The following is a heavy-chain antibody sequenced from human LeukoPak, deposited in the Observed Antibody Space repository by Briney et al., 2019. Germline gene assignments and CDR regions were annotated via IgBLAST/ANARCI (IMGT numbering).Heavy chain of an antibody. V-gene: IGHV1-69*13. CDR3: ARDMYGGNSGGWFDP. CDR2: IIPIFGTA. CDR1: GGTFSSYA. Sequence: GASVKVSCKASGGTFSSYAISWVRQAPGQGLGWMGGIIPIFGTANYAQKFQGRVTITADESTSTAYMELSSLRSEDTAVYYCARDMYGGNSGGWFDPWGQGTLVTVSS. J-gene: IGHJ5*02. D-gene: IGHD4-23*01.